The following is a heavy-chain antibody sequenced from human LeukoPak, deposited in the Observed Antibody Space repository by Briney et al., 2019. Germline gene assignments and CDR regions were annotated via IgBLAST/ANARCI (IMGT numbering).Heavy chain of an antibody. CDR3: TTGGNVFVVRTRTFDI. CDR1: GFNFQHDW. V-gene: IGHV3-15*07. D-gene: IGHD2-21*01. Sequence: PGGPLRLSCAASGFNFQHDWMNWVRQAPGKGLEWVGRIKSEIEGGSTEYAAPVKDRFTISRDDSENTVYLQMNSLKTEDTAVYYCTTGGNVFVVRTRTFDIWGQGTMVTVSS. CDR2: IKSEIEGGST. J-gene: IGHJ3*02.